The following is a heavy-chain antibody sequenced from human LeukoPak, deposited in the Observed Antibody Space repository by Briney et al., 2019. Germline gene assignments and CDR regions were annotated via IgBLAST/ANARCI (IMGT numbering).Heavy chain of an antibody. Sequence: GGSLRLSCAASGFTFSNAWMSWVRQAPGKGLEWGGRIKSKTDGGTTDYAAHVKGRFTISRDDSKNTLYLQMHSLKTEDTAVYYCTAAWYYYDSSGYYYYFDYWGQGTLVTVSS. CDR2: IKSKTDGGTT. CDR1: GFTFSNAW. V-gene: IGHV3-15*01. J-gene: IGHJ4*02. CDR3: TAAWYYYDSSGYYYYFDY. D-gene: IGHD3-22*01.